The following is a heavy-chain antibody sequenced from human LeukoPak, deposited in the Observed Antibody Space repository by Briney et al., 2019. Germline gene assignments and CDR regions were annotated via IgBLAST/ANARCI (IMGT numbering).Heavy chain of an antibody. CDR3: ARVSYYYGSGRFLFDY. Sequence: ASVKVSCKASGYTFTSYYMHWVRQAPGQGLEWMGIINPSGGSTSYAQKFQGRVTMTRDMSTSTVYMELSSLRSEDTAVYYCARVSYYYGSGRFLFDYWGQEPWSPSPQ. CDR2: INPSGGST. CDR1: GYTFTSYY. D-gene: IGHD3-10*01. J-gene: IGHJ4*01. V-gene: IGHV1-46*01.